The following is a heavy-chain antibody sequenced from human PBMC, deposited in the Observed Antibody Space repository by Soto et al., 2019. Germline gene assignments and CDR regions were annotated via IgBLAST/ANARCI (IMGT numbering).Heavy chain of an antibody. CDR3: ATVIAQNCFDP. J-gene: IGHJ5*02. Sequence: EGSLRLSCAAAGFTFSSYAISCVRHTPVKGLKWVSLISVSGGSRYYADSVKSRFTISRDNSKNTLYLQMNSLRADDTAVYYCATVIAQNCFDPWGQGT. CDR2: ISVSGGSR. V-gene: IGHV3-23*01. CDR1: GFTFSSYA. D-gene: IGHD2-21*01.